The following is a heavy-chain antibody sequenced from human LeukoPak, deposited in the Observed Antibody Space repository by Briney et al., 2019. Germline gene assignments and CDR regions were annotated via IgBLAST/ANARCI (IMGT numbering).Heavy chain of an antibody. CDR1: ADSISSYY. CDR3: AAEAAGSGAFAY. CDR2: IYYTGTT. D-gene: IGHD6-25*01. V-gene: IGHV4-59*01. Sequence: SETLSLTCTVSADSISSYYWSWIRQPPGKGLEWIGYIYYTGTTNYNPSLKSRVTISVDTSKTHFSLTLTSVTAADTAVYYCAAEAAGSGAFAYWAQGTLVTVSS. J-gene: IGHJ4*02.